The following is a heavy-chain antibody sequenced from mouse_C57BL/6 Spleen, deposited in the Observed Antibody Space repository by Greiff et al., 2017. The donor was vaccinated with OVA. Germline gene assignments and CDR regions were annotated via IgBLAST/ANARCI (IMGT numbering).Heavy chain of an antibody. D-gene: IGHD2-1*01. CDR3: ARTYYGNQYYFDY. J-gene: IGHJ2*01. CDR1: GYTFTSYW. V-gene: IGHV1-64*01. CDR2: IHPNSGST. Sequence: QVQLKQPGAELVKPGASVKLSCKASGYTFTSYWMHWVKQRPGQGLEWIGMIHPNSGSTNYNEKFKSKATLTVDKSSRKAYMQLSSLTSEDSAVYYCARTYYGNQYYFDYWGQGTTLTVSS.